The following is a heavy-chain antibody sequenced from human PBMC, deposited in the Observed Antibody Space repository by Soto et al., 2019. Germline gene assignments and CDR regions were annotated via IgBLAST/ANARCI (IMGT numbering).Heavy chain of an antibody. CDR3: AALDTAMVKTAGY. CDR1: GCSISTYW. CDR2: VKQDGSEE. D-gene: IGHD5-18*01. Sequence: GGPLRLSWAASGCSISTYWMSWVRQAPGKGLEWVANVKQDGSEEYYVDSVKGRFTISRDNAKNSLYLQMNSLRVEDTAVYYCAALDTAMVKTAGYWGQGTLVTVSS. J-gene: IGHJ4*02. V-gene: IGHV3-7*01.